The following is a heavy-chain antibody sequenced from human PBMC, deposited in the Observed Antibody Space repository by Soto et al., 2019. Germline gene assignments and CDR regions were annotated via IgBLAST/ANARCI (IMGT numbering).Heavy chain of an antibody. J-gene: IGHJ5*02. CDR2: IYYSGST. Sequence: QVQLQESGPGLVKPSQTLSLTCTVSGGSISSCGCYWSWMRQHPGKGLEWLGYIYYSGSTYYNPSLKSRVTISEDTSKNQFSLELSSVTAADTAVYYCARDHSVNWFDPWGQGTLVTVSS. V-gene: IGHV4-31*03. CDR3: ARDHSVNWFDP. D-gene: IGHD6-13*01. CDR1: GGSISSCGCY.